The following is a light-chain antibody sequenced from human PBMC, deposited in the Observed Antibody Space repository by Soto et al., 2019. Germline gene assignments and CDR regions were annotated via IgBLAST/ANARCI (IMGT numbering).Light chain of an antibody. CDR3: QQRSNCL. Sequence: EIVLTQSPATLSLSPGERATLSCRASQSVSSYLAWYQQKPGQAPRLLIYVASNRATGIPARFSGSGPGTDFTLTISGLEPEDFAVYYCQQRSNCLFGGGTKVEIK. J-gene: IGKJ4*01. V-gene: IGKV3D-11*02. CDR1: QSVSSY. CDR2: VAS.